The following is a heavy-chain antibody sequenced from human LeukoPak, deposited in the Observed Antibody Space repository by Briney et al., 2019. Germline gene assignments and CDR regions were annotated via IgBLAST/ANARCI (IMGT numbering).Heavy chain of an antibody. D-gene: IGHD5-18*01. CDR2: IYYSAST. CDR3: ARADVDTAMVYFDY. CDR1: GGSISSYY. Sequence: SETLSLTCTVSGGSISSYYWSWIRQPPGKGLEWSGNIYYSASTNYNPSLKSRVTISVDTSKNQFSLKLSSVTAADTAVYYCARADVDTAMVYFDYWGQGTLVTVSS. V-gene: IGHV4-59*01. J-gene: IGHJ4*02.